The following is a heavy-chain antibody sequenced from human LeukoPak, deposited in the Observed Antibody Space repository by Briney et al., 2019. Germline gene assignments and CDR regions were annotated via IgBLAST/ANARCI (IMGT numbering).Heavy chain of an antibody. J-gene: IGHJ4*02. CDR2: IWYDGSNK. Sequence: GGSLRLSCAASGFTFSKYGMHWVRQAPGKGLEWVAVIWYDGSNKYYADSVKGRFTISRDNSKNTLYLLVNSLRAEDTAVYYCARDYGGTLEYWGQGTLVTVSS. V-gene: IGHV3-33*01. D-gene: IGHD4-23*01. CDR3: ARDYGGTLEY. CDR1: GFTFSKYG.